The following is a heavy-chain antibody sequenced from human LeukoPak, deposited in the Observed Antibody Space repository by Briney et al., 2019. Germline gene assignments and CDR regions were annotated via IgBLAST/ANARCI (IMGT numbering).Heavy chain of an antibody. V-gene: IGHV4-34*01. D-gene: IGHD6-19*01. CDR2: INHSGST. Sequence: PSETLSLTCAVYGGFFSDYYWAWIRQSPGKGLEWIGQINHSGSTNYNPSLKSRVTISVDTSKNQFSLKVRSVTAADTAVYYCVREREESGAWWERPHFDYWGQGALVTVSS. J-gene: IGHJ4*02. CDR1: GGFFSDYY. CDR3: VREREESGAWWERPHFDY.